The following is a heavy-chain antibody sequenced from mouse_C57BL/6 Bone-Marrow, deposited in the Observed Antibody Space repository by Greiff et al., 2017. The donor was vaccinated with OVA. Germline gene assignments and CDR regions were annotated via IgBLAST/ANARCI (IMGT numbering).Heavy chain of an antibody. CDR2: ISDGGSYT. V-gene: IGHV5-4*03. CDR3: ARDYYGSSLAFDY. D-gene: IGHD1-1*01. CDR1: GFTFSSYA. J-gene: IGHJ2*01. Sequence: EVKLVESGGGLVKPGGSLKLSCAASGFTFSSYAMSWVRQTPETRLEWVATISDGGSYTYYPAHVKGRFPIPRDSDKNNRYLQMSHLKSEDTAMYYCARDYYGSSLAFDYWGKGTTLTVSS.